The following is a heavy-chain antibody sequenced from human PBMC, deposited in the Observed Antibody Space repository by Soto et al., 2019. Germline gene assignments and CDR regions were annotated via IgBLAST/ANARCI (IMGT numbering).Heavy chain of an antibody. CDR3: ARSGGWSDAFDI. CDR2: IWYDGSNK. D-gene: IGHD1-26*01. Sequence: QVQLVESGGGVVQPGRSLRLSCAASGFTFSSYGMHWVRQAPGKGLEWVAVIWYDGSNKYYADSVKGRFTISRDNSKNTLYLQMNSLRAEDTAVYYCARSGGWSDAFDIWGQGTMVTVSS. CDR1: GFTFSSYG. V-gene: IGHV3-33*01. J-gene: IGHJ3*02.